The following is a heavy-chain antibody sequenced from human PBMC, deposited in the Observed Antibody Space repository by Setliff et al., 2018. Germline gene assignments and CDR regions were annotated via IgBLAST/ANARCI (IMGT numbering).Heavy chain of an antibody. CDR2: THPSGST. V-gene: IGHV4-61*02. Sequence: SETLSLTCTVSVDSISSGSYHWSWIRKPAGKGLEWIGRTHPSGSTNYNPSLKSRVTISVDTSKNQFSLKVSSVTAADTAVYSCARTTGSTHNWHDPWGPGTLVTVSS. CDR3: ARTTGSTHNWHDP. J-gene: IGHJ5*02. CDR1: VDSISSGSYH. D-gene: IGHD1-1*01.